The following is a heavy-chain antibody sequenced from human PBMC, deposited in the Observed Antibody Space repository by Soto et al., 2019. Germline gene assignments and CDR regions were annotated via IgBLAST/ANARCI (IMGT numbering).Heavy chain of an antibody. J-gene: IGHJ5*02. CDR2: INHTGGT. D-gene: IGHD3-22*01. CDR1: GGSVNGYY. Sequence: SETLSLTCAVYGGSVNGYYWNWIRQPPGKGLEWIGEINHTGGTHYNPSLKSRVTMSVDTSKNQFSLRLSSVTAADTAIYYYDSIGSANWFDPWGQGTQVTVSS. CDR3: DSIGSANWFDP. V-gene: IGHV4-34*01.